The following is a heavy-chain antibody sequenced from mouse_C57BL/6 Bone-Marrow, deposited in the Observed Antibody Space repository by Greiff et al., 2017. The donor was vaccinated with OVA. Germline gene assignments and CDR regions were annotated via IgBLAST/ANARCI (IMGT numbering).Heavy chain of an antibody. CDR1: GFTFSSYT. D-gene: IGHD1-1*01. CDR2: ISGGGGNT. CDR3: ARDYYGSSYERNFDY. V-gene: IGHV5-9*01. J-gene: IGHJ2*01. Sequence: DVKLVESGGGLVKPGGSLKLSCAASGFTFSSYTMSWVRQTPEKRLEWVATISGGGGNTYYPDSVKGRFTISRDNAKNTLYLQMSSLRSEDTALYYCARDYYGSSYERNFDYWGQGTTLTVSS.